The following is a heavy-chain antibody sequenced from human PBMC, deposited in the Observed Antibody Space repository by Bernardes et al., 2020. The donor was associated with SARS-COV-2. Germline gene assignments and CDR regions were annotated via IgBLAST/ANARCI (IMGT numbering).Heavy chain of an antibody. CDR2: ISYNGRT. CDR1: GDSVSDGTYY. Sequence: SETLSLTCAVSGDSVSDGTYYWNWIRQPPGKGLEWIGYISYNGRTTYNPSLESRVSISIDTSKNQFSLKLTSVIAADTAFYYCAKDVDYYYTMDVWGQGTAVTVSS. CDR3: AKDVDYYYTMDV. J-gene: IGHJ6*02. V-gene: IGHV4-61*01.